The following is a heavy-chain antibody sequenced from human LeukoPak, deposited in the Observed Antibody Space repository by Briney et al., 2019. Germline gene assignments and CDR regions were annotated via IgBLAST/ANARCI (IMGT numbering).Heavy chain of an antibody. D-gene: IGHD3-10*01. CDR2: INHSGST. CDR3: ARHGALSSGSYYTNAFDI. CDR1: GGSFSGYY. J-gene: IGHJ3*02. V-gene: IGHV4-34*01. Sequence: SETLSLTCAVYGGSFSGYYWSWIRQPPGKGLEWIGEINHSGSTNYNPSLKSRVTISVDTSKNQFSLKLSSVTAADTAVYYCARHGALSSGSYYTNAFDIWGQGTMVTVSS.